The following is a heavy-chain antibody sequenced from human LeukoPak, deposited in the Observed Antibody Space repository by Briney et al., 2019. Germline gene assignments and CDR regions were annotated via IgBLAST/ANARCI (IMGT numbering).Heavy chain of an antibody. Sequence: PSETLSLTCTVSGGSISSSSYYWGWIRQPPGKGLEWIGSIYYSGSTYYNPSLKSRVTISVDTSKNQFSLKLSSVTAADTAVYYCARHPGDYRFLDWFDPWGQGTLVTVSS. CDR3: ARHPGDYRFLDWFDP. CDR1: GGSISSSSYY. CDR2: IYYSGST. V-gene: IGHV4-39*01. J-gene: IGHJ5*02. D-gene: IGHD4-17*01.